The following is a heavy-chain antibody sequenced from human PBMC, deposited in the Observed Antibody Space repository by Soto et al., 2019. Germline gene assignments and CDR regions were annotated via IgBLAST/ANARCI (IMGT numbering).Heavy chain of an antibody. CDR3: VKDLYRSSTMPCLEH. CDR1: VFIFSNYG. CDR2: IYYDGSFE. J-gene: IGHJ4*02. V-gene: IGHV3-33*06. D-gene: IGHD1-1*01. Sequence: GGSLRLSCAASVFIFSNYGMHLVRQAPGKGLEWVALIYYDGSFENYADSVRGRFTISRDNSKNTLYLQMNSLRPEDAAMYYCVKDLYRSSTMPCLEHWGQGALVTVSS.